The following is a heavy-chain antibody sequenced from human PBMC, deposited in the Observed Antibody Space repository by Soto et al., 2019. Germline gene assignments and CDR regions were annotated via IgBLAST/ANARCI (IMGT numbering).Heavy chain of an antibody. V-gene: IGHV4-34*01. CDR1: GGSFSGYY. CDR3: ARDLCLFDY. J-gene: IGHJ4*02. Sequence: QVQLQQWGAGLLKPSETLSLTCAVYGGSFSGYYWSWIRQPPGKGLEWIGEINHSGSTNYNPSLKSRVTISVDTSKNQFSLKLISVTDADTAVYYCARDLCLFDYCGQGTLVTVSS. CDR2: INHSGST. D-gene: IGHD2-21*01.